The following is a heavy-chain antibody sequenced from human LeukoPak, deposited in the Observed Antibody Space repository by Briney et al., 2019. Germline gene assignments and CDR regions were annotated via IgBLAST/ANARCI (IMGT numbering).Heavy chain of an antibody. CDR2: INRDGSTT. Sequence: GGSLRLSCAPSESTFSKFSMPWGRQAPSYGLFWVSGINRDGSTTTYAGSVKGRFTVSRDNAKNTLYLQMNSLRAEDTAVYYCARGNYYGMDVWGQGTTVTVSS. J-gene: IGHJ6*02. D-gene: IGHD2/OR15-2a*01. CDR1: ESTFSKFS. CDR3: ARGNYYGMDV. V-gene: IGHV3-74*03.